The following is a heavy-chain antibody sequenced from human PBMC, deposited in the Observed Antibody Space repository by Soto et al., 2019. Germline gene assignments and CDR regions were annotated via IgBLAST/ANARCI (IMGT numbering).Heavy chain of an antibody. J-gene: IGHJ4*02. V-gene: IGHV3-21*01. CDR2: ISSGSSDT. CDR1: GFPFSRVS. Sequence: GDSLNISCESSGFPFSRVSRNWVRQVPGKGLEWVASISSGSSDTWYADSVKGRFIISRDNAQNSLFLQMNTLRPEDTAMYYCARVAYWGPGTQVTVSS. CDR3: ARVAY.